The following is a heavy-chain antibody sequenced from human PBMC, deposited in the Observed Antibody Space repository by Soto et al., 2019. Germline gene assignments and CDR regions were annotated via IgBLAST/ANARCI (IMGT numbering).Heavy chain of an antibody. J-gene: IGHJ4*02. V-gene: IGHV1-46*01. D-gene: IGHD3-22*01. CDR3: AGLYHYDSSGYYDY. Sequence: ASVKVSCKASGNSFTTYYMHWVRQAPGQALEWMGIINPSGGRTTYAQKFQGRVTMTRDTSTSTFHMDLSSLTSEDTAVYYCAGLYHYDSSGYYDYWGQGTLVTVSS. CDR1: GNSFTTYY. CDR2: INPSGGRT.